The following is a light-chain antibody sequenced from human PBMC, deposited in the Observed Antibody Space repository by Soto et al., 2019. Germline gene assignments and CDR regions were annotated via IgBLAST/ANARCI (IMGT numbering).Light chain of an antibody. CDR3: ISYTSSSTHV. Sequence: QSALTQPASVSGSPGQSITISCTGTSSDVGAYNFVSWYQQHPGKLRKLVIFDVSRRPSGVSDRFSGSKSGNTASLTISGLQAEDEGDYYCISYTSSSTHVFGSGTKLTVL. V-gene: IGLV2-14*03. CDR1: SSDVGAYNF. CDR2: DVS. J-gene: IGLJ1*01.